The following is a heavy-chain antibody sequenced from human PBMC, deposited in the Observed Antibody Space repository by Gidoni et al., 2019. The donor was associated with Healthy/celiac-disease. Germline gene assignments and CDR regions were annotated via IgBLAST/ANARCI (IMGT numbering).Heavy chain of an antibody. CDR2: ISGSGGST. CDR3: AKDQPKGGYCSGGSCLGMNY. CDR1: GFPFSSYA. J-gene: IGHJ4*02. V-gene: IGHV3-23*01. D-gene: IGHD2-15*01. Sequence: EVQLLESGGGLVQPGGSLRLSCSASGFPFSSYAISWVRQAPGKGLEWVSAISGSGGSTYYADAVKGRFTISRDNSKNTLYLQMNSLRAEDTAVYYCAKDQPKGGYCSGGSCLGMNYWGQGTLVTVSS.